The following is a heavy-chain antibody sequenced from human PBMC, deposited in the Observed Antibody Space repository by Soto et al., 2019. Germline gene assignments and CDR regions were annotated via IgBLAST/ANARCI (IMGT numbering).Heavy chain of an antibody. CDR1: GFTFSSYS. CDR3: ARAGITMIVVESRAHWFDP. Sequence: GGSLRLSCAASGFTFSSYSMNWVRQAPGKGLEWVSYISSSSSTIYYADSVKGRFTISRDNAKNSLYLQMNSLRAEDTAVYYCARAGITMIVVESRAHWFDPWGQGTLVTVSS. CDR2: ISSSSSTI. J-gene: IGHJ5*02. D-gene: IGHD3-22*01. V-gene: IGHV3-48*01.